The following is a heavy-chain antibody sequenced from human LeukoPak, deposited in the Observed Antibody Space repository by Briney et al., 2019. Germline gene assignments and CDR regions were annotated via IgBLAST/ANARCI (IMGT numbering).Heavy chain of an antibody. CDR1: GFTFGNSW. Sequence: GGSLRLSCAASGFTFGNSWVHWVRQAPGKGLVWVSLINADGSTATYADSVKGRFTISRDNARNTLSLQMNSLTIEDTAMYYCVVLVEPRDSDGFDVWGQGTMITVSS. J-gene: IGHJ3*01. V-gene: IGHV3-74*01. CDR3: VVLVEPRDSDGFDV. CDR2: INADGSTA. D-gene: IGHD2-2*01.